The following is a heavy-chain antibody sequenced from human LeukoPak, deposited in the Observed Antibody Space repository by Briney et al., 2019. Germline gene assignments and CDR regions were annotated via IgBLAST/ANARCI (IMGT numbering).Heavy chain of an antibody. CDR2: IRSKAFGGTP. Sequence: PGRSLRLSCSASGFTFDDYSVSWFRQAPGKGLERVGFIRSKAFGGTPEYAASVRGRFASSRDDSKSIAYLQMNSLKTEDTAVYYCTRNTVTVHFDYWSQGTLVTVSS. J-gene: IGHJ4*02. V-gene: IGHV3-49*03. CDR3: TRNTVTVHFDY. CDR1: GFTFDDYS. D-gene: IGHD4-17*01.